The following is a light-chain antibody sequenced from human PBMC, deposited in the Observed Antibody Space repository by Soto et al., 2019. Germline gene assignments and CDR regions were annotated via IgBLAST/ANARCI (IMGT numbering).Light chain of an antibody. V-gene: IGKV3-15*01. CDR2: GAS. CDR3: QQYNNWPPWT. CDR1: QSVSSN. Sequence: EIVMTQSPATLSVSPGERVTLSCRASQSVSSNLAWYQQKPGQDPRLLIYGASTRSTGIPARIGGSGSGTEDTLTISSLQYEDYAAYYCQQYNNWPPWTFGQGTKVEIK. J-gene: IGKJ1*01.